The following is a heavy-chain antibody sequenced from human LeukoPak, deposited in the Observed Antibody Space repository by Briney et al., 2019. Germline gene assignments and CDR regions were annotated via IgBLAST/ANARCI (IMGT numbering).Heavy chain of an antibody. CDR3: AKDRVVRGVMGAGGY. V-gene: IGHV3-23*01. CDR1: GFTFSSYA. D-gene: IGHD3-10*01. J-gene: IGHJ4*02. Sequence: GGSLRLSCAASGFTFSSYAMSWVRQAPGKGLEWVSAISGSGGDTYYADSVKGRFTISRDNSKNTLYLQMNSLRAEDTAVYYCAKDRVVRGVMGAGGYWGQGTLVTVSS. CDR2: ISGSGGDT.